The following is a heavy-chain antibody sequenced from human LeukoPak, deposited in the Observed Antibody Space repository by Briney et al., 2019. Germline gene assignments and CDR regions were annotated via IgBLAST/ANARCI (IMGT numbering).Heavy chain of an antibody. CDR2: IYYSGST. D-gene: IGHD3-3*01. V-gene: IGHV4-39*07. J-gene: IGHJ5*02. Sequence: PSGTLSLTCTVSGGSISSSSYYWGWIRQPPGKGLEWIGSIYYSGSTYYNPSLNSRVTISVDTSKNQFSLKLSSLTAADTAVYYCAARQTGLRFLTRWFSPWGEGTLVSASS. CDR1: GGSISSSSYY. CDR3: AARQTGLRFLTRWFSP.